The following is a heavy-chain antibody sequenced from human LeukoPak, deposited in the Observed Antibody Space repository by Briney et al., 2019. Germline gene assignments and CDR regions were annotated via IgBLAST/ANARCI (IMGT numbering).Heavy chain of an antibody. Sequence: PGGSLRLSCAASGFTSSSYSMNWVRQAPGKGLEWVSAISSSSSYIYFADSVKGRFTISRDNAKNSLYLQMNSLRAEDTAVYYCARDSLDYYDSRGYAYYYYMDVWGKGTTVTVSS. CDR2: ISSSSSYI. CDR3: ARDSLDYYDSRGYAYYYYMDV. V-gene: IGHV3-21*01. D-gene: IGHD3-22*01. J-gene: IGHJ6*03. CDR1: GFTSSSYS.